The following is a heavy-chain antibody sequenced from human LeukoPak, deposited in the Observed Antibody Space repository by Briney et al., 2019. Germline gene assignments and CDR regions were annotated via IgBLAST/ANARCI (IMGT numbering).Heavy chain of an antibody. CDR2: INHSGST. D-gene: IGHD3-22*01. CDR1: GGSFSGYY. J-gene: IGHJ4*02. Sequence: PSETLSLTCAVYGGSFSGYYWSWIRQPPGKGLEWIGEINHSGSTNYNPSLKSRVTFSVDTSKNQFSLKLSSVTAADTAMYFCARVPYYYDSSGYYYFKDYFDYWGQGTLVTVSS. V-gene: IGHV4-34*01. CDR3: ARVPYYYDSSGYYYFKDYFDY.